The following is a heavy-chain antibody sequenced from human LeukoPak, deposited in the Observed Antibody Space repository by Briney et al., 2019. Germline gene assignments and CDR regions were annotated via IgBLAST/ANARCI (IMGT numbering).Heavy chain of an antibody. V-gene: IGHV1-69*06. Sequence: GASVKVSCKASGDTFSNYAISWVRQALGQGLEWMGGIIPIFGTAKYAQTFQGRVTITADTSISTAYMELSSLRSEDTAVYYCAWSSGYYDGASDYWGQGTLVTVSS. CDR2: IIPIFGTA. D-gene: IGHD3-22*01. CDR3: AWSSGYYDGASDY. J-gene: IGHJ4*02. CDR1: GDTFSNYA.